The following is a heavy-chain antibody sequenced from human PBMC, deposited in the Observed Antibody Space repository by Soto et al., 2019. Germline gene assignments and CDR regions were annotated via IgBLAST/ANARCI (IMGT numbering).Heavy chain of an antibody. CDR2: IYFAGST. J-gene: IGHJ6*02. V-gene: IGHV4-39*01. CDR1: GGSISSTDHN. CDR3: ARLVSNCLRGSRDDYSFYGLEV. Sequence: PSETLSLTCTVSGGSISSTDHNWGWVRQPPGKGLEWLGSIYFAGSTFHNPALKSRANISVETSRNQFSLRLTTVTASDTAVYYCARLVSNCLRGSRDDYSFYGLEVWGQGSTVT. D-gene: IGHD2-15*01.